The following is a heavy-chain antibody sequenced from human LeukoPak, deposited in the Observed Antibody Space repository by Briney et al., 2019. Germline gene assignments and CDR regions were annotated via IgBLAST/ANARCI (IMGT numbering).Heavy chain of an antibody. Sequence: PGGSLRLSCAASGFTFSSYAMHWVRQAPGRGLEWVAVISYDGSNKYYADSVKGRFTISRDNSKNTLYLQVNSLRAEDTAVYYCAREPSGSLERSGDYWGQGTLVTVSS. CDR3: AREPSGSLERSGDY. J-gene: IGHJ4*02. CDR1: GFTFSSYA. D-gene: IGHD3-22*01. CDR2: ISYDGSNK. V-gene: IGHV3-30-3*01.